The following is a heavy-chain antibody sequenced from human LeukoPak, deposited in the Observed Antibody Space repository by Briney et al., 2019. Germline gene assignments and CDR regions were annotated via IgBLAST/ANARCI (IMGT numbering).Heavy chain of an antibody. CDR3: ARRLGSSWYGPRPYYFDY. CDR1: GGSFSGYY. J-gene: IGHJ4*02. CDR2: INHSGST. D-gene: IGHD6-13*01. Sequence: SETLSLTCAVYGGSFSGYYWSWIRQPPGKGLEWIGEINHSGSTNYNPSLTSRVTISVDTSKNQFSLKLSSVTAADTAVYYCARRLGSSWYGPRPYYFDYWGQGTLVTVSS. V-gene: IGHV4-34*01.